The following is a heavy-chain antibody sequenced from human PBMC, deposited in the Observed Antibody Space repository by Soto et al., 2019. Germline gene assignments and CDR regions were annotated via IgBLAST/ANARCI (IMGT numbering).Heavy chain of an antibody. V-gene: IGHV3-43*01. CDR3: ALITLGP. J-gene: IGHJ5*02. D-gene: IGHD1-20*01. CDR1: GFTFDDYT. Sequence: GGSLRLSCAASGFTFDDYTMHWVRQAPGKGLEWVSLISWDGGSTYYADSVKGRFTISRDNSKNSLYLQMNSLRTEDTALYYCALITLGPSGQGTLVTVSS. CDR2: ISWDGGST.